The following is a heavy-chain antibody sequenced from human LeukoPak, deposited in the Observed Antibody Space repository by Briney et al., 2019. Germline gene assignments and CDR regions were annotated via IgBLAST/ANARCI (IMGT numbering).Heavy chain of an antibody. D-gene: IGHD3-3*01. CDR3: ARTTSAGSGAYYDFWSGYYGENWFDP. Sequence: ASVKVSCKASGYTFTTSGINWVRQAPGQGLEWMGCINVYNGNTNYAQKFQGRITMTRDASTNAAYMELRSLKSDDTAVYYCARTTSAGSGAYYDFWSGYYGENWFDPWGQGTLVTVSS. V-gene: IGHV1-18*01. CDR1: GYTFTTSG. CDR2: INVYNGNT. J-gene: IGHJ5*02.